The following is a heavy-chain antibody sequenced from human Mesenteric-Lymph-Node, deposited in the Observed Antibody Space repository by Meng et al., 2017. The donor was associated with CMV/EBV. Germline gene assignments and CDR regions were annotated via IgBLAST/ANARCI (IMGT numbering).Heavy chain of an antibody. Sequence: GGSLRLSCAASGFTFSSYSMNWVRQAPGKGLEWVSSISSSSSYIYYADSVKGRFTISRDNAKNSLYLQMNSLRAEDTAAYYCARDDSPWHYGMDVWGQGTTVTVSS. CDR2: ISSSSSYI. CDR3: ARDDSPWHYGMDV. CDR1: GFTFSSYS. D-gene: IGHD2-15*01. V-gene: IGHV3-21*01. J-gene: IGHJ6*02.